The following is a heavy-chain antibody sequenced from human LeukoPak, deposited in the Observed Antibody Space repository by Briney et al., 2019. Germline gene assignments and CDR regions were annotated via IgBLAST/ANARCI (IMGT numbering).Heavy chain of an antibody. J-gene: IGHJ5*02. V-gene: IGHV4-59*01. Sequence: SETLSLTCTVWGGSISSYYGRWIRQPPGKGVEWGGYIYYSRSTNYNPSLKSRLTISLDPSKHQFSLKLSSVTAADTAVYYCAAQGSGSYYPSYPWFDPWGQGTLVTVSS. CDR2: IYYSRST. CDR3: AAQGSGSYYPSYPWFDP. CDR1: GGSISSYY. D-gene: IGHD3-10*01.